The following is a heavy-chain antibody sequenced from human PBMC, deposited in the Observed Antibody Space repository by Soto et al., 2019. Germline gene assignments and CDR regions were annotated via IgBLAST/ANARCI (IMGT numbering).Heavy chain of an antibody. CDR3: AKHWYQTTHYYYGMDV. J-gene: IGHJ6*02. D-gene: IGHD2-2*01. Sequence: GASVKVSCKASGFTFTSSDMQWVRQARGQRLEWIGWIVVGSGNTNYAQKFQERVTITTDKSTSTAYMELSSLRSEDTAVYYCAKHWYQTTHYYYGMDVWGQGTTVTVSS. V-gene: IGHV1-58*02. CDR1: GFTFTSSD. CDR2: IVVGSGNT.